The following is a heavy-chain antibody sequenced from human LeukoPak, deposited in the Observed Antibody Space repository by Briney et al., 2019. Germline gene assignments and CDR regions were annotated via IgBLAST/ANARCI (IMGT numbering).Heavy chain of an antibody. CDR2: ISASAGTT. J-gene: IGHJ4*02. V-gene: IGHV3-23*01. CDR1: GFTFSSYA. D-gene: IGHD3-22*01. Sequence: PGGSLRLSCAASGFTFSSYAMSWVRQAPGEGLEWVSAISASAGTTAYADSVKGRFTISRDNAKNTLYLQMSSLRAEDTAVYYCAKAASSGYYRSSDYWGQGSLVTVSS. CDR3: AKAASSGYYRSSDY.